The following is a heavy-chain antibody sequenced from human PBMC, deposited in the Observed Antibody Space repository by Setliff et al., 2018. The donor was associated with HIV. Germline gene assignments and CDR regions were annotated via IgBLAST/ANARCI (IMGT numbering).Heavy chain of an antibody. CDR1: GFTFSSYE. V-gene: IGHV3-48*03. CDR2: VSSSGSTM. Sequence: PGGSLRLSCAASGFTFSSYEMNWVRQAPGKGLEWVSYVSSSGSTMYYADSVKGRFITFRDNAKNSLYLQMNSLRAEDTAVYYCARESYNYGYNDWGQGTLVTVSS. D-gene: IGHD5-18*01. J-gene: IGHJ4*02. CDR3: ARESYNYGYND.